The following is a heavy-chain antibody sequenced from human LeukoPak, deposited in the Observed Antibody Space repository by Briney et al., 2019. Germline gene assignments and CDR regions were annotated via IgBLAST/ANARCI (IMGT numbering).Heavy chain of an antibody. V-gene: IGHV4-4*07. J-gene: IGHJ5*02. CDR2: IHTSGST. CDR3: ARGVIVVVPADPAGIPYNWFDP. D-gene: IGHD2-2*01. CDR1: GGSISSYY. Sequence: PSETLSLTCTVSGGSISSYYWSWIRQPAGKGLEWIGRIHTSGSTNYNPSLKSRVTMSGDTSKNQFSLKLSSVTAADTAVYYCARGVIVVVPADPAGIPYNWFDPWGQGTLVTVSS.